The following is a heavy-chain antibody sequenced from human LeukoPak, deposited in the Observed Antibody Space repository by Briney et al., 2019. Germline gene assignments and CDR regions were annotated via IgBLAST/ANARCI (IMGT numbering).Heavy chain of an antibody. CDR3: ARELVSLGTGYFDL. V-gene: IGHV3-23*01. CDR2: ITGSSTWT. J-gene: IGHJ2*01. CDR1: GFTFGTYG. Sequence: GGSLRLSCEVSGFTFGTYGMTWVRQAPGKGLEWVSGITGSSTWTYYADSVRGRFTISRDNSKNTLHLQMNNLTADDTAIYYCARELVSLGTGYFDLWGRGTLVTVSS. D-gene: IGHD7-27*01.